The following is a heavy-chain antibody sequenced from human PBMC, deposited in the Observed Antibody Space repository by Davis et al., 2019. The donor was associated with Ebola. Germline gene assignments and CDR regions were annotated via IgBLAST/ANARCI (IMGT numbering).Heavy chain of an antibody. CDR2: ISSSSSTI. CDR1: GFTFSSYS. V-gene: IGHV3-48*01. CDR3: AKASSKYSSSTDY. J-gene: IGHJ4*02. Sequence: PGGSLRLSCAASGFTFSSYSMNWVRQAPGKGLEWVSYISSSSSTIYYADSVKGRFTISRDNAKNSLYLQMNSLRAEDTAVYYCAKASSKYSSSTDYWGQGTLVTVSS. D-gene: IGHD6-6*01.